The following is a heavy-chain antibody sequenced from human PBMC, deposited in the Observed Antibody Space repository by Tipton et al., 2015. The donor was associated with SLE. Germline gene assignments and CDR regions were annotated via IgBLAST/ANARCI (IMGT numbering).Heavy chain of an antibody. J-gene: IGHJ4*02. CDR2: IYYSGST. CDR3: ARKHCGGDCYEEVYFDY. V-gene: IGHV4-59*08. Sequence: TLSLTCTVSGGSISSYYWSWIRQPPGKGLEWIGYIYYSGSTNYNPSLKSRVTISVDTSKNQFSLRLSPVTAADTAMYYCARKHCGGDCYEEVYFDYWGQGTLVTVSS. D-gene: IGHD2-21*01. CDR1: GGSISSYY.